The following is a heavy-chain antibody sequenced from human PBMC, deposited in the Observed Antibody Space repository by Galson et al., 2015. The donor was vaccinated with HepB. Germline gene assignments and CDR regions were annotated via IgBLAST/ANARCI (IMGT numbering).Heavy chain of an antibody. CDR3: ARGLYCSFTSCQETDNWFDP. D-gene: IGHD2-2*01. Sequence: SLRLSCAASGFTFSNYAMHWVRQAPGKGLEWVAVISYDGNNKYYADSVKGRFTISRDNSKNTLYVQMNSLRTEDTAVYYCARGLYCSFTSCQETDNWFDPWGQGSLVTVSS. CDR1: GFTFSNYA. J-gene: IGHJ5*02. V-gene: IGHV3-30-3*01. CDR2: ISYDGNNK.